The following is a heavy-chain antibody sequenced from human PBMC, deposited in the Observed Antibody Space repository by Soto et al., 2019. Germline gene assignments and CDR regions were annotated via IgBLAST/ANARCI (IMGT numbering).Heavy chain of an antibody. V-gene: IGHV3-23*01. CDR2: LSGSGGTT. D-gene: IGHD3-22*01. CDR3: AKEIEVTVGRHLDY. Sequence: GGSLRLSCAASGFTFSNYAMNWVRQAPGKGLEWVSGLSGSGGTTYYADSVKGRFTISRDNSKNTLYLQMNSLRVEDTAVYYCAKEIEVTVGRHLDYWGQGTLVTVSS. CDR1: GFTFSNYA. J-gene: IGHJ4*02.